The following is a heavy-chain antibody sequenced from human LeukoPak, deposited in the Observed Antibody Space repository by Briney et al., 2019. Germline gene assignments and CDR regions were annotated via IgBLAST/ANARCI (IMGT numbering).Heavy chain of an antibody. V-gene: IGHV1-46*01. Sequence: ASVKVSCKASGYTFTNYYMHWVRQAPGQGLEWMGLIHPNDGDTKYTQEFQDRVTMTRDTSTSTVYMELSSLRSEDTAVYYCATYTQWGAQGFSDYWGQGTLVTVSS. D-gene: IGHD1-26*01. CDR1: GYTFTNYY. J-gene: IGHJ4*02. CDR2: IHPNDGDT. CDR3: ATYTQWGAQGFSDY.